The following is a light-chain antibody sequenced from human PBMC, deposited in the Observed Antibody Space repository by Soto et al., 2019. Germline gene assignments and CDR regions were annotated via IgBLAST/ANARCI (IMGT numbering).Light chain of an antibody. CDR1: QSVNTK. CDR3: QQYTNWPGT. CDR2: GAS. J-gene: IGKJ1*01. Sequence: DIEITHSPATMSVSPGERATHSCRASQSVNTKLAWYQQIPGQAPRLLVYGASTRATGIAARFSGSGSGTDFTLTISSLQSEDSAAYYCQQYTNWPGTFGQGPKVDI. V-gene: IGKV3-15*01.